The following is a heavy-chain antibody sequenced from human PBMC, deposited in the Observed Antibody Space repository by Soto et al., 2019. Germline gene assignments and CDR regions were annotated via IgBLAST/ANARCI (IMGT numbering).Heavy chain of an antibody. CDR1: GGSFSGYY. CDR2: INHSGST. J-gene: IGHJ6*04. Sequence: SETLSLTCAVYGGSFSGYYWSWIRQPPGKGLEWIGEINHSGSTNYNPSLKSRVTISVDTSKNQFSLKLSSVTAADTAVYYCARGPNYYDFWTCDVWGKGTMVTVSS. V-gene: IGHV4-34*01. D-gene: IGHD3-3*01. CDR3: ARGPNYYDFWTCDV.